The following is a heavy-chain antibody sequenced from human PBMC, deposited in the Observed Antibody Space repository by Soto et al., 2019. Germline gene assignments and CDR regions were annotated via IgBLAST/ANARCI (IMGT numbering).Heavy chain of an antibody. D-gene: IGHD3-9*01. Sequence: EVQLLESGGGLEQPGGSLRLSCAASGFTFRSYAMTWVRQTPRQGLEWVSAISGGGGSTYYADSVKGRFTISRDNSKNTLYLQMNSLRAEDTAVYYCAKANYDILTGHYPLIDYWGQGALVTVSS. J-gene: IGHJ4*02. CDR3: AKANYDILTGHYPLIDY. CDR2: ISGGGGST. CDR1: GFTFRSYA. V-gene: IGHV3-23*01.